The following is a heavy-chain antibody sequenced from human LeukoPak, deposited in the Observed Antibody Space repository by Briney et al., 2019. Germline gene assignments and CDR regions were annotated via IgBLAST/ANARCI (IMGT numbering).Heavy chain of an antibody. CDR2: INPSGGST. CDR3: ARAPRRDHCTTNGACYYFDY. CDR1: GYTFTSYY. D-gene: IGHD2-8*01. Sequence: ASVKVSCKASGYTFTSYYMHWVRQAPGQGLEWMGIINPSGGSTSYAQKFQGRVTMTGDTSTSTVYMELSSLRSEDTAVYYCARAPRRDHCTTNGACYYFDYWGQGTLVTVSS. V-gene: IGHV1-46*01. J-gene: IGHJ4*02.